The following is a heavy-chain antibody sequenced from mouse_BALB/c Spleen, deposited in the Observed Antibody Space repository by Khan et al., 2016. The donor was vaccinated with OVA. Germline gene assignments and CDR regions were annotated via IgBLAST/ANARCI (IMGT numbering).Heavy chain of an antibody. J-gene: IGHJ1*01. CDR1: GYTFTNYR. CDR2: INNYTGEP. CDR3: ARESSYWYFDV. Sequence: QIQLVQSGPELKKPGETVKISCKASGYTFTNYRMNWMKQAPGKGLKWMGWINNYTGEPTYGDAFKGRFAFSLATSASTAYLQINNLKNEDMATYFCARESSYWYFDVWGAGTTVTVSS. V-gene: IGHV9-1*02. D-gene: IGHD1-1*01.